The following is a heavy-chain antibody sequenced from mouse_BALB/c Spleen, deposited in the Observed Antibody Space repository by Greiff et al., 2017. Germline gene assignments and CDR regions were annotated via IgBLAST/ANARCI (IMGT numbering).Heavy chain of an antibody. D-gene: IGHD2-10*01. Sequence: EVKLMESGPGLVKPSQSLSLTCSVTGYSITSGYYWNWIRQFPGNKLEWMGYISYDGSNNYNPSLKNRISITRDTSKNQFFLKLNSVTTEDTATYYCARRGTYYGNAMDYWGQGTSVTVSS. V-gene: IGHV3-6*02. CDR3: ARRGTYYGNAMDY. J-gene: IGHJ4*01. CDR1: GYSITSGYY. CDR2: ISYDGSN.